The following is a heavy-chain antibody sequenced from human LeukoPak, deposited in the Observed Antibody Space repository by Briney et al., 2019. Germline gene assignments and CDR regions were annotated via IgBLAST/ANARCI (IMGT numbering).Heavy chain of an antibody. CDR1: GFTFSGSA. D-gene: IGHD3-22*01. CDR3: TREGWFASYYYDSSGYYYVDY. J-gene: IGHJ4*02. V-gene: IGHV3-73*01. CDR2: IRSKANSYAT. Sequence: PGGSLRLSCAASGFTFSGSAMHWVRQASGKGLEWVGRIRSKANSYATAYAASVKGRFTISRDDSKNTAYLQMNSLKTEDTAVYYCTREGWFASYYYDSSGYYYVDYWGQGTLVTVSS.